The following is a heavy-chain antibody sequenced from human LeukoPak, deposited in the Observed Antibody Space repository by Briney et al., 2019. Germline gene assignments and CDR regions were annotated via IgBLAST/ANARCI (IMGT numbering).Heavy chain of an antibody. CDR3: ATIPSPYCGGDCAPHFDY. CDR2: IKQDGSEK. J-gene: IGHJ4*02. D-gene: IGHD2-21*02. V-gene: IGHV3-7*03. CDR1: GFTFSSSA. Sequence: GGSLRLSCAASGFTFSSSAMSWVRQVPGKGLEWVANIKQDGSEKYYVDSVKGRFTISRDNAKNSLYLQMNSLRAEDTAVYYCATIPSPYCGGDCAPHFDYWGQGTLVTVSS.